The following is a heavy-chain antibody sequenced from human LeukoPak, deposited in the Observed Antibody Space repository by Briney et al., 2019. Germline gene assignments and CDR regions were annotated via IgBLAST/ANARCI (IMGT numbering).Heavy chain of an antibody. V-gene: IGHV3-48*01. D-gene: IGHD7-27*01. CDR1: GFTFNNDP. J-gene: IGHJ4*02. Sequence: GGSLRLSCAASGFTFNNDPMNWVRQAPGKGLEWVAHIRSDTRTIVYADSVKGRFIISRDNAKNSLSLQMNSLRVEDTAVYYCARDQNWVFDYWGQGTLVTVSS. CDR2: IRSDTRTI. CDR3: ARDQNWVFDY.